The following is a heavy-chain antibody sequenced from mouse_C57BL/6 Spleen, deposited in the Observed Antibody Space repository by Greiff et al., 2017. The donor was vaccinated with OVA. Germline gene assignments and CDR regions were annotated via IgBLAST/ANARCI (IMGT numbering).Heavy chain of an antibody. CDR1: GFTFSDYY. J-gene: IGHJ2*01. V-gene: IGHV5-16*01. D-gene: IGHD1-1*01. CDR2: INYDGSST. CDR3: AREEVYYYGSSYEGYFDY. Sequence: EVKLVESEGGLVQPGSSMKLSCTASGFTFSDYYMAWVRQVPEKGLEWVANINYDGSSTYYLDSLKSRFIISRGNAKNILYLQMSSLKSEDTATYYCAREEVYYYGSSYEGYFDYWGQGTTLTVSS.